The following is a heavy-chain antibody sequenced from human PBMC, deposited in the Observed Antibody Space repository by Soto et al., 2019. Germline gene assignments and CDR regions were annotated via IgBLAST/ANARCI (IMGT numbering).Heavy chain of an antibody. CDR3: AKNTSAQGLVPPYDS. CDR2: ISGSGGST. V-gene: IGHV3-23*01. CDR1: GFTFSSYA. Sequence: TGGSLRLSCAASGFTFSSYAMSWVRQAPGKGLEWVSAISGSGGSTYYADSVKGRFTISRDNSENTLYLQMNSLRAEDTAVYYCAKNTSAQGLVPPYDSWGRGPLATFS. D-gene: IGHD6-19*01. J-gene: IGHJ4*02.